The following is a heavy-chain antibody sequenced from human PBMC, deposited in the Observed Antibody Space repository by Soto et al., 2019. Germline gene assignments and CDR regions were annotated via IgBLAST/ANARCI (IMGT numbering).Heavy chain of an antibody. V-gene: IGHV3-7*01. Sequence: GGSLRLSCAASGFTFSSYWMSWVRQAPGKGLEWVANIKQDGSEKYYVDSVKGRFTISRDNAKNSLYLQMNSLRAEDTAVYYCARDIVVVPAAPPRHWFDPWGQGTLVTVSS. CDR3: ARDIVVVPAAPPRHWFDP. D-gene: IGHD2-2*01. CDR2: IKQDGSEK. CDR1: GFTFSSYW. J-gene: IGHJ5*02.